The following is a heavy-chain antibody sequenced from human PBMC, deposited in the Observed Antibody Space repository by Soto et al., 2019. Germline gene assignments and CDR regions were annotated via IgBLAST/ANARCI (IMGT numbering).Heavy chain of an antibody. V-gene: IGHV1-2*04. CDR1: GYTFTGYY. D-gene: IGHD3-22*01. Sequence: ASVKVFCKASGYTFTGYYMHWVRQAPGQGLEWMGWINPNSGGTNYAQKFQGWVTMTRDTSISTAYMELTRLRSDDTAVYYCAGDPDSHYNDSHAYSYPWGQGTLVTVSS. J-gene: IGHJ5*02. CDR2: INPNSGGT. CDR3: AGDPDSHYNDSHAYSYP.